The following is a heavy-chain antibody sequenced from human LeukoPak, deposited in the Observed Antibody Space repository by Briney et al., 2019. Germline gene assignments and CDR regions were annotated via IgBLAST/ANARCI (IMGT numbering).Heavy chain of an antibody. CDR2: IYYSGST. V-gene: IGHV4-39*02. D-gene: IGHD1-26*01. CDR1: GDTTSSDRCY. J-gene: IGHJ4*02. CDR3: ARGRPYSGGYHLDY. Sequence: SETLSLTCTVSGDTTSSDRCYGGWVRQPPGKGLEWIGNIYYSGSTYYNPSLKSRVTMSVDTSKNQFFLKLNSVTAADTAVYYRARGRPYSGGYHLDYWGQGTLVTVSA.